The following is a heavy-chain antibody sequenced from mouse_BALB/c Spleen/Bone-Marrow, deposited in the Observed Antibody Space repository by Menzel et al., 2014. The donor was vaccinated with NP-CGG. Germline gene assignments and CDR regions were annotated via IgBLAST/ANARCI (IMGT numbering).Heavy chain of an antibody. Sequence: VMMVEGGGGLVKPGVTLKLSCAASGFTFSSYTMSWVLQTPEKRLAWVTTISIESGKTCYPQCMKGRLTISRDNAKNNLCLQMSSLMSVETAWYYCARAYYTYPFDYWSQGTTLTVPS. CDR2: ISIESGKT. CDR1: GFTFSSYT. CDR3: ARAYYTYPFDY. J-gene: IGHJ2*01. V-gene: IGHV5-9*03. D-gene: IGHD2-14*01.